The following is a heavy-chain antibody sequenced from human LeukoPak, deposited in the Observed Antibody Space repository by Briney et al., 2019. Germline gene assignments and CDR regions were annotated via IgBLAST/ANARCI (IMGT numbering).Heavy chain of an antibody. CDR2: MNTNTGNP. D-gene: IGHD3-22*01. J-gene: IGHJ5*02. CDR1: GYTFTSYA. Sequence: ASVKVSCKASGYTFTSYAMNWVRQAPGQGLEWMGWMNTNTGNPTYAQGFTGRFVFSLDTSVSTAYLQISSLKAEDTAVYYCARDLYYYDSSGYRNWFDPWGQGTLVTVSS. V-gene: IGHV7-4-1*02. CDR3: ARDLYYYDSSGYRNWFDP.